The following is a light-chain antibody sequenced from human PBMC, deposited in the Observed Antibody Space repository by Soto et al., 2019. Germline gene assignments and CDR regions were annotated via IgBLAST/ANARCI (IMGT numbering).Light chain of an antibody. CDR1: QSVSSY. Sequence: EIVLTQSPATLSLSPGERATLSCRASQSVSSYLAWYQQKPGQAPRLLIYDASNRATGIPARFSGSGSGTDFTITISSLEPEDFAVYYCQQRSNWPPTWTVGQGTKVEIK. CDR3: QQRSNWPPTWT. V-gene: IGKV3-11*01. CDR2: DAS. J-gene: IGKJ1*01.